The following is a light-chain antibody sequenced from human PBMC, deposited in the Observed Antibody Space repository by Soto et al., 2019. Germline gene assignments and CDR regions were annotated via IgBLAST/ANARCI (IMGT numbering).Light chain of an antibody. CDR2: GAS. Sequence: DIPMTQSPSSLSASVGDRVTITCRASQGINNYLAWYQQKPGRVPQLLIYGASTFHSGVPSRFSGSGSGTDFTLTISSPQPEDVATYFCQQYYGAPWAFGQGTKVEIK. CDR3: QQYYGAPWA. J-gene: IGKJ1*01. CDR1: QGINNY. V-gene: IGKV1-27*01.